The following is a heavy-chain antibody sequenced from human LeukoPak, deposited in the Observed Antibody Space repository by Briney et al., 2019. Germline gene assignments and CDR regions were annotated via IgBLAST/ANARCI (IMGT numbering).Heavy chain of an antibody. CDR1: GYTFSNYH. D-gene: IGHD5-18*01. CDR3: ATDSYGSDY. Sequence: ASVKVSCKASGYTFSNYHVHWVRQAPGQGLEWMGKITPSDGSTTYAQNFQDRVIMTRDTSSSTVYMQLSSLRSEDTAVYYCATDSYGSDYWGQGTLVTVSS. V-gene: IGHV1-46*01. J-gene: IGHJ4*02. CDR2: ITPSDGST.